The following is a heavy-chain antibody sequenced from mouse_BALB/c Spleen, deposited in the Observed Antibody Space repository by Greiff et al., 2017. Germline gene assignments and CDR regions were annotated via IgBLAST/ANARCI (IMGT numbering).Heavy chain of an antibody. Sequence: VQLQQPGAELVKPGASVKLSCKASGYTFTSYWMHWVKQRPGQGLEWIGEINPSNGRTNYNEKFKSKATLTVDKSSSTAYMQLSSLTSEDSAVYYCARRNLRARDYWGQGTSVTVSS. CDR3: ARRNLRARDY. J-gene: IGHJ4*01. CDR1: GYTFTSYW. CDR2: INPSNGRT. D-gene: IGHD1-1*01. V-gene: IGHV1S81*02.